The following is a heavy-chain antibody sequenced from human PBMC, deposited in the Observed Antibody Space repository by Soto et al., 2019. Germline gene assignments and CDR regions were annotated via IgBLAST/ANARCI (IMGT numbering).Heavy chain of an antibody. CDR1: GYTLTELS. V-gene: IGHV1-24*01. J-gene: IGHJ4*02. D-gene: IGHD2-2*01. Sequence: GASLKVSCKVSGYTLTELSMHWVRQAPGKGLEWMGGFDPEDGETIYAQKFQGRVTMTEDTSTDTAYMELSSLRSEDTAVYYCATEGPWCSSTSCYLTWGQGTLVTVSS. CDR3: ATEGPWCSSTSCYLT. CDR2: FDPEDGET.